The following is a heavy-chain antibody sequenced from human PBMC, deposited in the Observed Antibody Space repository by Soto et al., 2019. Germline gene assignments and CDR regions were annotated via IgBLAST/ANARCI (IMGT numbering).Heavy chain of an antibody. D-gene: IGHD3-22*01. CDR3: ARVHAYYYDSSGYLAY. Sequence: SVNVSCKASGGTFSSYASSGGRQARGQGLEWMGGIIPIFGTANYAQKFQGRVTITADESTSTAYMELSSLRSEDTAVYYCARVHAYYYDSSGYLAYWGQGTLVTVSS. V-gene: IGHV1-69*13. CDR1: GGTFSSYA. J-gene: IGHJ4*02. CDR2: IIPIFGTA.